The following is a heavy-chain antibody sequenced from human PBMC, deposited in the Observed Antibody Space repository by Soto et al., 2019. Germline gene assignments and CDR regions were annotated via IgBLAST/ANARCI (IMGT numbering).Heavy chain of an antibody. J-gene: IGHJ4*02. CDR2: IWNDGSNE. CDR1: GCSFTSSS. V-gene: IGHV3-33*07. Sequence: PGGTLSLSCAASGCSFTSSSIYWGCLVPGKGLEWLAIIWNDGSNEYYADSVKGRFTISRDNSKNTVYLQVSNLRAEDTAVYFCARDQTDSGGYSDSWGQGTLVTVSS. D-gene: IGHD3-22*01. CDR3: ARDQTDSGGYSDS.